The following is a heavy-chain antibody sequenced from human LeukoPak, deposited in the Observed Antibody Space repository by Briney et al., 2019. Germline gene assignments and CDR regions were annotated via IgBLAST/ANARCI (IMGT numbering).Heavy chain of an antibody. D-gene: IGHD3-10*01. CDR3: AAGSGSLYYFDY. V-gene: IGHV3-21*01. J-gene: IGHJ4*02. CDR1: GFTFSSYS. CDR2: ISSSSSYI. Sequence: GGSLRLSCAASGFTFSSYSMNWLRQAPGKGLEWVSSISSSSSYIYYADSVKGRFTISRDNAKNSLYLQMNSLRAEDTAVYYCAAGSGSLYYFDYLGQGTLVTVSS.